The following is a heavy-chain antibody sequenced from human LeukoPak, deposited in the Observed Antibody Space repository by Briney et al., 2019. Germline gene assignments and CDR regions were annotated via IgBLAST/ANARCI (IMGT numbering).Heavy chain of an antibody. CDR1: GFTFSSYA. Sequence: GGSLRLSCAASGFTFSSYAMSWVRQAPGKGLEWVSAISGSGGSTYYADSVKGRFTISRDNSKNTLYLQMNSLRAEDTAVYYCAKGGTYYYDSSGYDNFNWFDPWGQGTLVTVSS. D-gene: IGHD3-22*01. V-gene: IGHV3-23*01. J-gene: IGHJ5*02. CDR2: ISGSGGST. CDR3: AKGGTYYYDSSGYDNFNWFDP.